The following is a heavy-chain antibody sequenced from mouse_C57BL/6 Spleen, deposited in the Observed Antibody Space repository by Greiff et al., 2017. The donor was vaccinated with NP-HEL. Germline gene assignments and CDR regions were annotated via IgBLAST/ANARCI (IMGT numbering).Heavy chain of an antibody. CDR2: IDPSDSYT. CDR1: GYTFTSYW. CDR3: ARSEIAYAMDY. V-gene: IGHV1-59*01. J-gene: IGHJ4*01. Sequence: VQLQQPGAELVRPGTSVKLSCKASGYTFTSYWMHWVKQRPGQGLEWIGVIDPSDSYTNYNQKFTGQATLTVDTSSSTAYMQRSSLTSEDSAVYYCARSEIAYAMDYWGQGTSVTVSS.